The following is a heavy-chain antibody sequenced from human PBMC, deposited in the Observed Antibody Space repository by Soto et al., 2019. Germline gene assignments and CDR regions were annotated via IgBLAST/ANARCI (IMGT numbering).Heavy chain of an antibody. CDR2: IMPVFRRP. V-gene: IGHV1-69*12. Sequence: QVQLVQSGAEVKKPGSSVKVSCKASGGTFRTSAISWVRQAPGQDLEWVGGIMPVFRRPKYAQNCQGRVTMTADESTSTAYMELSSLRSDDTAVYYCARDKARLQLGGNYYYILDVWGQGTAVTVSS. J-gene: IGHJ6*02. D-gene: IGHD1-1*01. CDR1: GGTFRTSA. CDR3: ARDKARLQLGGNYYYILDV.